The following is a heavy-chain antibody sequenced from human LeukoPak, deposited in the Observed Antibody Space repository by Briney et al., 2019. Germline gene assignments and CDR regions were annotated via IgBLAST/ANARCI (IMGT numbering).Heavy chain of an antibody. D-gene: IGHD3-3*01. V-gene: IGHV1-18*01. Sequence: ASVKVSCKASGGTFSSYAISWVRQAPGQGLEWMGWISAYNGNTNYAQKLQGRVTMTTDTSTSTAYMELRSLRSDDTAVYYCARETGGDFWSGYYTHFDYWGQGTLVTVSS. CDR3: ARETGGDFWSGYYTHFDY. CDR1: GGTFSSYA. CDR2: ISAYNGNT. J-gene: IGHJ4*02.